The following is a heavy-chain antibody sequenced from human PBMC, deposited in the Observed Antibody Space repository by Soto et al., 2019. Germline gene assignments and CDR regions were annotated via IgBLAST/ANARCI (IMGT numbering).Heavy chain of an antibody. V-gene: IGHV4-39*01. J-gene: IGHJ4*02. CDR1: GGSISSSSYY. CDR3: ARLVFTVVTLFDY. D-gene: IGHD2-21*02. CDR2: IYYSGST. Sequence: PSETLSLTCTVSGGSISSSSYYWGWIRQPPGKGLEWIGSIYYSGSTYYNPSLKSRVTISVDTSKNQFSLKLSSVTAADTAVYYCARLVFTVVTLFDYWGQGTLVTVSS.